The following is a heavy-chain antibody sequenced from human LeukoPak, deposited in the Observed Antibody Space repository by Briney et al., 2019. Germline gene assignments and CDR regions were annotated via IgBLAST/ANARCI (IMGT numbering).Heavy chain of an antibody. CDR2: IYSGGST. V-gene: IGHV3-53*01. CDR1: GFTFSSYS. CDR3: ARVVDHDYGDYYLDY. D-gene: IGHD4-17*01. J-gene: IGHJ4*02. Sequence: GGSLRLSCAASGFTFSSYSMSWVRQAPGKGLECISVIYSGGSTDYADSVKGRLTISRDNSKNTLYLQMNSLRAEDTAVYYCARVVDHDYGDYYLDYWGQGTLVTVSS.